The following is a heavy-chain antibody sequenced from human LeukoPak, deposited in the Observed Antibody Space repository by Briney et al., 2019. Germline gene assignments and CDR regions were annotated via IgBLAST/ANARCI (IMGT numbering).Heavy chain of an antibody. CDR1: GYTFTSYG. D-gene: IGHD1-26*01. J-gene: IGHJ6*03. CDR2: ISAYNGNT. V-gene: IGHV1-18*01. CDR3: ARGRGGSYWLGYYYYYMDV. Sequence: GASVKVSCKASGYTFTSYGISWVRQAPGQGLEWMGWISAYNGNTNYAQKLQGRVTMTTDTSTSTAYMELSSLRSEDTAVYYCARGRGGSYWLGYYYYYMDVWGKGTTVTISS.